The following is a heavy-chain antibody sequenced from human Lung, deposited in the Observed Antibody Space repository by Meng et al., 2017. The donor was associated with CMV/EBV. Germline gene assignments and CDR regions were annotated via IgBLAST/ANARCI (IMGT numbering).Heavy chain of an antibody. J-gene: IGHJ6*02. V-gene: IGHV3-53*01. Sequence: GGSLRLXCAASGFTVSSNYMSWVRQAPGKGLEWVSVIYSGGSTYYADSVKGRFTISRDNSKNTLYLQMNSLRAEDTAVYYCVGATLIYYYVMDVGGQGTTVTVSS. CDR3: VGATLIYYYVMDV. CDR2: IYSGGST. D-gene: IGHD1-26*01. CDR1: GFTVSSNY.